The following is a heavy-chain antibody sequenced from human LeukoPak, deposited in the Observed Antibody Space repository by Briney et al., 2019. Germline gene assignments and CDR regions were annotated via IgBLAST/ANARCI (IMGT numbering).Heavy chain of an antibody. CDR3: ARDLMLRVGELDL. D-gene: IGHD3-16*01. J-gene: IGHJ5*02. CDR1: GFTLVTYT. V-gene: IGHV3-21*01. Sequence: GGSLRLSCAASGFTLVTYTMNWVRQVPAKGLEWVSSIGSLGTDIYYTDSVKGRFTVSRDNAQNSLYLQMNSLIAEDTALYYCARDLMLRVGELDLWGQGTLVTVSS. CDR2: IGSLGTDI.